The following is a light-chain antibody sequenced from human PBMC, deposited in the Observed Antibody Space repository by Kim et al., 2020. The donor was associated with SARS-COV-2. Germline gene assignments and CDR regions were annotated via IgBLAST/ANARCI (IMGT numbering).Light chain of an antibody. J-gene: IGKJ4*01. CDR1: QTITPF. CDR2: QAS. CDR3: QQYYSYSIT. V-gene: IGKV1-5*03. Sequence: SASIGARLPLTCQSDQTITPFLPSYQPKPGPPPTLLLHQASNFESRVPSRFSCSGSWTQFPLPLSSLQPDYFSTYSCQQYYSYSITFGGGPKLEI.